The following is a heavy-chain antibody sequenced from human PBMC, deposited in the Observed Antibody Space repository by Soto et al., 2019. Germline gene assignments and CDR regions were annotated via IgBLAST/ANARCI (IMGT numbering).Heavy chain of an antibody. CDR2: ISGSGGST. V-gene: IGHV3-23*01. D-gene: IGHD6-13*01. CDR3: ANRPSSSSWYYFDY. CDR1: GFTFSSYA. J-gene: IGHJ4*02. Sequence: GGSLILSCAASGFTFSSYAMSWVRQAPGKGLEWVSAISGSGGSTYYADSVKGRFTISRDNSKNTLYLQMNSLRAEDTAVYYCANRPSSSSWYYFDYWGQGTLVTVSS.